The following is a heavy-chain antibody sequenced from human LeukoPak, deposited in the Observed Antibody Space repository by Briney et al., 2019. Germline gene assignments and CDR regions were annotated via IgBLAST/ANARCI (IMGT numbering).Heavy chain of an antibody. Sequence: GGSLRLSCAASGFTFSTYGMHWVRQAPGKGLEWVAFIQYDGSNKSYADSVKGRFTISRDNSKNTLYLQMNSLRAEDTAVYYCSKLPRSYAPANYFYYYLDVWGKGTTVTISS. V-gene: IGHV3-30*02. CDR2: IQYDGSNK. D-gene: IGHD2-15*01. CDR3: SKLPRSYAPANYFYYYLDV. CDR1: GFTFSTYG. J-gene: IGHJ6*03.